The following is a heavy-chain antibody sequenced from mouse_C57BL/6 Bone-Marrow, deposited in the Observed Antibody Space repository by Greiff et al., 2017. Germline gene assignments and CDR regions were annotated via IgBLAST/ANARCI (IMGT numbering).Heavy chain of an antibody. J-gene: IGHJ3*01. CDR3: ARSYYEGFAY. Sequence: VQLQQSGAELVMPGASVKLSCKASGYTFTSYWMHWVKQRPGQGLEWIGEIDPSDSYTNYNQKFKGKSTLTVDKSSSTAYMQLSSLTSEDSAVYYCARSYYEGFAYWGQGTLVTVSA. CDR1: GYTFTSYW. CDR2: IDPSDSYT. V-gene: IGHV1-69*01. D-gene: IGHD1-1*02.